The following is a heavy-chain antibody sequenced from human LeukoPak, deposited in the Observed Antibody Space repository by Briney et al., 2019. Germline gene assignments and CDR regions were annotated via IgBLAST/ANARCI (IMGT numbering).Heavy chain of an antibody. CDR1: GFTFSIYE. CDR2: ISTGGTTI. D-gene: IGHD3-16*01. CDR3: ARSGGNFDY. Sequence: GGSLRLSCAASGFTFSIYEMNWVRQAPGKGLEWVSYISTGGTTIHYADSVKGRFTISRDNAKNSLYLQMNSLRAEDTAVYSCARSGGNFDYWGQGTLVTVSS. V-gene: IGHV3-48*03. J-gene: IGHJ4*02.